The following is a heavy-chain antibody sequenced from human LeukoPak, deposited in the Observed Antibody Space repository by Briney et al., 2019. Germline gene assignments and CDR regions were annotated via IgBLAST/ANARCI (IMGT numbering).Heavy chain of an antibody. CDR1: GGSISSSSYY. V-gene: IGHV4-39*07. CDR2: IYYSGST. CDR3: ARDFSGSWYYYNIPPPRGYFDY. Sequence: PSETLSLTCTVSGGSISSSSYYWGWIRQPPGKGLEWIGSIYYSGSTYYNPSLKSRVTISVDTSKNQFSLKLSSVTAADTAVYYCARDFSGSWYYYNIPPPRGYFDYWGQGTLVTVSS. J-gene: IGHJ4*02. D-gene: IGHD6-13*01.